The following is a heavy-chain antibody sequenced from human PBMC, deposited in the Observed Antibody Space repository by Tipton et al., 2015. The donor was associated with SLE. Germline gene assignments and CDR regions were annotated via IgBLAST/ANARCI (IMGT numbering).Heavy chain of an antibody. Sequence: QSGAEVKKPGASVKVSCRSSGYIFTNNYIHWVRQAPGQGLEWMGWINSKTSVTEYAQKFQGRVTMTRDTSINTVYMELSGLRCDDAAVYYCARDSRVCSSSTCYMDVWGQGTTVTVSS. CDR2: INSKTSVT. CDR1: GYIFTNNY. D-gene: IGHD2-2*01. V-gene: IGHV1-2*02. J-gene: IGHJ6*03. CDR3: ARDSRVCSSSTCYMDV.